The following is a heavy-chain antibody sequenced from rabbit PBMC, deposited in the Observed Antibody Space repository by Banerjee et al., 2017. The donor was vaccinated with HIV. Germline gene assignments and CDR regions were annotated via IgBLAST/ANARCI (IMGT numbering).Heavy chain of an antibody. CDR2: INTSSGNS. CDR1: GFSFSHKYV. V-gene: IGHV1S45*01. J-gene: IGHJ4*01. D-gene: IGHD4-1*01. CDR3: ARDVAGVTGWNVNG. Sequence: QEQLAESGGDLVKPEGSLTLTCTASGFSFSHKYVMCWVRQAPGKGLEWIACINTSSGNSVYATWAKGRFTISKTSWTTVTLQMTSLTAADTATYFCARDVAGVTGWNVNGWGQGTLVTV.